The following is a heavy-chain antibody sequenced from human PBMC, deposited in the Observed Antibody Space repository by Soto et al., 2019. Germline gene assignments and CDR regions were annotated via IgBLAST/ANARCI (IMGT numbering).Heavy chain of an antibody. CDR2: ISYDGDNK. CDR3: ARGTTTSAFSAMDV. D-gene: IGHD1-1*01. CDR1: GFTFSYHA. Sequence: QVQLVESGGGVFRPGSSRSLPLAASGFTFSYHARNGAPKAPGKGLEWVAVISYDGDNKYIAESVKGRFTISRDNSKNTVSLQMNSLRAEDTAMYFCARGTTTSAFSAMDVWGQGTTVTVSS. V-gene: IGHV3-30-3*01. J-gene: IGHJ6*02.